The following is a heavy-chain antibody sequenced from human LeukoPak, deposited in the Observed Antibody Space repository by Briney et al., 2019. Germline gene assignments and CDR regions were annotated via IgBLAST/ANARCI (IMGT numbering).Heavy chain of an antibody. Sequence: PGGSLRLSCAASGFTFDDYAMHWVRQAPGKGLEWVSFISWNSGTIAYADSVKGRFTISRDNAKNSLYLQMNSLRAEDTALYYCARDLAIAAAGTSGYWGQGTLVTVSS. D-gene: IGHD6-13*01. V-gene: IGHV3-9*01. CDR1: GFTFDDYA. J-gene: IGHJ4*02. CDR2: ISWNSGTI. CDR3: ARDLAIAAAGTSGY.